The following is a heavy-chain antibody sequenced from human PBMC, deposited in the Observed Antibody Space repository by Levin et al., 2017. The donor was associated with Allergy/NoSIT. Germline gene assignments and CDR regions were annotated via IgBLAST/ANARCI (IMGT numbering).Heavy chain of an antibody. V-gene: IGHV4-34*01. Sequence: PGGSLRLSCAVYGEPLSGYLWTWFRQPPGKGLEWIGEINHRDASTYNASLKSRVAISVDRSKNQLSLKLTSVTAADTAMYYCARHVPGDFCFDHWGQGTLVTVSS. CDR2: INHRDAS. D-gene: IGHD7-27*01. CDR1: GEPLSGYL. J-gene: IGHJ4*02. CDR3: ARHVPGDFCFDH.